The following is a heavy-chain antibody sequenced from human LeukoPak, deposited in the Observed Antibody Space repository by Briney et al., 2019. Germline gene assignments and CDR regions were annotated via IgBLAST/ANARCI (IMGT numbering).Heavy chain of an antibody. CDR3: ASQYQLLLNYFDY. CDR1: GFTFSDYY. V-gene: IGHV3-11*01. CDR2: ISSSGSTI. D-gene: IGHD2-2*01. Sequence: PGGSLRLSCAASGFTFSDYYMSWIRQAPGKGLEWVSYISSSGSTIYYADSVKGRFTISRDNAKNSLYLQMNSLRAEDTAVYYCASQYQLLLNYFDYWGQGTLVTVSS. J-gene: IGHJ4*02.